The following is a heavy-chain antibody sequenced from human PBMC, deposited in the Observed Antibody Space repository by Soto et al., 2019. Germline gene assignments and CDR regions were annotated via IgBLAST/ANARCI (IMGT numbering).Heavy chain of an antibody. CDR3: ARGFDLQYGMDV. V-gene: IGHV3-48*02. Sequence: GGSLGLSCAASGFTFSNYWMHWVRQAPGKGLEWISYISGSSNTINYADSVKGRFTISRDNTKNSLYLQMNSLRDEDTAVYYCARGFDLQYGMDVWGQGTTVTVSS. CDR1: GFTFSNYW. J-gene: IGHJ6*02. CDR2: ISGSSNTI. D-gene: IGHD3-10*01.